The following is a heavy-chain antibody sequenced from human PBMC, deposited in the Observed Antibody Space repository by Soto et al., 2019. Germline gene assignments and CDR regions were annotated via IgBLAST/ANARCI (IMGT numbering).Heavy chain of an antibody. V-gene: IGHV3-11*06. D-gene: IGHD6-13*01. CDR3: ARVGAVTAAGTSDY. Sequence: QVQLVESGGGLVRTEGSLSLSCAAAGFTFSDYYMSWIRQVPGKGLDWDAYISGTSDSIPYADSVKGRITISRDNAKNSLYLQMNSLRAEDTAVYYCARVGAVTAAGTSDYWCQGTLVTVSS. CDR2: ISGTSDSI. CDR1: GFTFSDYY. J-gene: IGHJ4*02.